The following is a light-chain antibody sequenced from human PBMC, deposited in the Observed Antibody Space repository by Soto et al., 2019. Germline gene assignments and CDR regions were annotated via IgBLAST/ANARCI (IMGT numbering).Light chain of an antibody. CDR2: DAS. CDR3: QQRHMWPIT. CDR1: QTVRNNY. V-gene: IGKV3D-20*02. J-gene: IGKJ5*01. Sequence: EVVLSQSPGTLSLSTGERATLSCRASQTVRNNYLAWYQQKPGQAPRLLIYDASSRATGIPDRFSGSGSGTDFTLTISSLEPEDSAVYYCQQRHMWPITSGQGRRLEIK.